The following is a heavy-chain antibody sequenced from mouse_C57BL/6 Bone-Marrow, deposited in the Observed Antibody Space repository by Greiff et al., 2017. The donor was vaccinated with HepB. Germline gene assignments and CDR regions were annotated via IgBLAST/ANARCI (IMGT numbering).Heavy chain of an antibody. Sequence: QVQLQQPGAELVRPGTSVKLSCKASGYTFTSYWMHWVKQRPGQGLEWIGVIDPSDSYTNYNQKFKGKATLTVDTSSSTAYMQLGSLTSEDSAVYYCAGFITGYWGQGTTLTVSS. CDR2: IDPSDSYT. D-gene: IGHD1-1*01. CDR1: GYTFTSYW. CDR3: AGFITGY. V-gene: IGHV1-59*01. J-gene: IGHJ2*01.